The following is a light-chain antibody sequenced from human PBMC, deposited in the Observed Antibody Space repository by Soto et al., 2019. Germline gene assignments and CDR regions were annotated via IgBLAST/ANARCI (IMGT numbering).Light chain of an antibody. CDR1: SSNIGAGYD. J-gene: IGLJ1*01. V-gene: IGLV1-40*01. Sequence: QSVLTQPPSVSGAPGQRVTISCTGSSSNIGAGYDVHWYQQLPGTAPKLLIYANTNRPSGVPGRFSGSKSGTSASLVITGLQAEDEADYYCQSYDSSLSGYVFGTGTKVTVL. CDR3: QSYDSSLSGYV. CDR2: ANT.